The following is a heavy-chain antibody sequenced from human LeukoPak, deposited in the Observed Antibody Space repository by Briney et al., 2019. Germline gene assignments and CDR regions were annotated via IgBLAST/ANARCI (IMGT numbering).Heavy chain of an antibody. J-gene: IGHJ4*02. CDR2: INPSGGST. CDR3: ARAYSSSSPFDY. D-gene: IGHD6-6*01. Sequence: ASVKVSCKASGYIFTSHYMHWVRQAPGQGLEWMGMINPSGGSTSYGQKFQGRVTMTRDTSTSTVYLELSSLRSEDTAVYYCARAYSSSSPFDYWGQGTLVTVSS. V-gene: IGHV1-46*01. CDR1: GYIFTSHY.